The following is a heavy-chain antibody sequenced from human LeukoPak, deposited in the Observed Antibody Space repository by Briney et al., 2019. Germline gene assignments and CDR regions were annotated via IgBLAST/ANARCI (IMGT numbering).Heavy chain of an antibody. D-gene: IGHD6-13*01. CDR1: GFTFSNYW. J-gene: IGHJ4*02. CDR3: AREVATGTGAYNY. Sequence: GGSLRLSCAASGFTFSNYWMAWVRQAPGKGLEWVANVEKDGSGKNYVDSVKGRFIISRDNAKNSLYLQMNSLRVEDPAVYFCAREVATGTGAYNYWGQGTLVTVSS. CDR2: VEKDGSGK. V-gene: IGHV3-7*01.